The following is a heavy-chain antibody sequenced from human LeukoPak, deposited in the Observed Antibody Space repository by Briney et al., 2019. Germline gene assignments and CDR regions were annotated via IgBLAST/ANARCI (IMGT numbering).Heavy chain of an antibody. D-gene: IGHD3-10*01. Sequence: GGSLRLSCAASGFTFDDYTMHWVRQAPGKGLEWVSLISWDGGSTYYADSVKGRFTISRDNSKNSLYLQMNSLRAVDTALYYCAKDWMVRGVTTGTLDYWGQGTLVTVSS. CDR1: GFTFDDYT. CDR2: ISWDGGST. V-gene: IGHV3-43*01. CDR3: AKDWMVRGVTTGTLDY. J-gene: IGHJ4*02.